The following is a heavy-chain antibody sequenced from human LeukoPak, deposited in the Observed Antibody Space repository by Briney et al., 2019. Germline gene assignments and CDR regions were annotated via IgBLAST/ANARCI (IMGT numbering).Heavy chain of an antibody. D-gene: IGHD3-16*01. CDR3: AKDLGY. CDR2: ISYDGSNK. CDR1: GFTFSSYG. J-gene: IGHJ4*02. Sequence: GGSLRLSCAASGFTFSSYGMHWVRQAPGKGLEWVAVISYDGSNKYYADSVKGRFTISRDNSKNTLYLQMNSLRAEDTAVYYCAKDLGYWGQGTLVTVSS. V-gene: IGHV3-30*18.